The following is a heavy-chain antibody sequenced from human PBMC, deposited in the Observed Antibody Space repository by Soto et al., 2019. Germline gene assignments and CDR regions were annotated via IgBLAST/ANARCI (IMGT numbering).Heavy chain of an antibody. J-gene: IGHJ4*02. CDR2: ISWNSDAR. CDR3: ARRAVAGHFDY. D-gene: IGHD6-19*01. Sequence: EVQLVESGGGLVQPGRSLRLSCAVSGFTFADYPMHWVRQAPGKGLEWVSGISWNSDARVYADSVKGRFTISRDNAKNPLYLQTDSLRTEDTALYYCARRAVAGHFDYWGQGTLVTVSS. CDR1: GFTFADYP. V-gene: IGHV3-9*01.